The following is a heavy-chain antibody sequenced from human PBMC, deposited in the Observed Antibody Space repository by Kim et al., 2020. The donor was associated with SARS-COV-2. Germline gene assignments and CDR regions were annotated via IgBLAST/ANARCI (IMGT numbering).Heavy chain of an antibody. Sequence: ASVKVSCKGSGYSFTSYGITWVRQAPVPLLSFLGFLSTKNSNTTYGQKFQGRVTMTTDTSTSTSYMELRSLRSDDTALYYCATHGYCSNGNCPTHYYYGMDVWGQGSTLPVCS. V-gene: IGHV1-18*01. D-gene: IGHD2-15*01. CDR1: GYSFTSYG. CDR2: LSTKNSNT. CDR3: ATHGYCSNGNCPTHYYYGMDV. J-gene: IGHJ6*02.